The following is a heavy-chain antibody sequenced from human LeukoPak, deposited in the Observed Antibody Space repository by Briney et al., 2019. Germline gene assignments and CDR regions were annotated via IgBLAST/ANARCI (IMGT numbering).Heavy chain of an antibody. D-gene: IGHD1-1*01. V-gene: IGHV3-21*01. Sequence: GGSLRLSCAASGFTFSSYWMHWVRQAPGKGLEWVSSISSSSSYIYYADSVKGRFTISRDNAKNSLYLQMNSLRAEDTAVYYCARGTVDFDYWGQGTLVTVSS. CDR1: GFTFSSYW. CDR2: ISSSSSYI. J-gene: IGHJ4*02. CDR3: ARGTVDFDY.